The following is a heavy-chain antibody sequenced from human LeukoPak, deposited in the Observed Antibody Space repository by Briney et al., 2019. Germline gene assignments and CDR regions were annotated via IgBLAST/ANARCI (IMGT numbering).Heavy chain of an antibody. CDR2: IRYDGSNK. D-gene: IGHD3-3*01. J-gene: IGHJ3*02. CDR1: GFTFSSYG. Sequence: GGSLRLSCAASGFTFSSYGMHWVRQAPGKGLEWVAFIRYDGSNKYYADSVKGRFTISRDNSKNTLYLQMNSLRAEDTAVYYCAKARIFGVVYDAFDIWGQGTMVTVSS. CDR3: AKARIFGVVYDAFDI. V-gene: IGHV3-30*02.